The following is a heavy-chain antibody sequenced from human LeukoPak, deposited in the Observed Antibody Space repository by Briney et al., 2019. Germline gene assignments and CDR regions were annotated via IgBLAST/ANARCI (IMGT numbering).Heavy chain of an antibody. V-gene: IGHV3-23*01. CDR1: GFSISVYA. Sequence: PGGSLRLSCAASGFSISVYAMSWVRQAPGKGLEWVSGISGSGEITFYADSVKGRFIVSRDNSKNTLYLEMSSLTVEDTAVYYCASRKEYTVSSVYYWGRGILVTVSS. CDR3: ASRKEYTVSSVYY. J-gene: IGHJ4*02. CDR2: ISGSGEIT. D-gene: IGHD5/OR15-5a*01.